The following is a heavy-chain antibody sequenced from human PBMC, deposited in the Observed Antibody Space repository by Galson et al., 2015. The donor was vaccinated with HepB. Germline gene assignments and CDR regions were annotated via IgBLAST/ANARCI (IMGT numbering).Heavy chain of an antibody. J-gene: IGHJ4*02. Sequence: PAPVKPTQTLTLTCTFSGFSLSTTGVGVGWIRQPPGKALEWLALVYWNDDKRYSPSLRSRLTITKDTSKNQVVLTMTNMDPVDTATYYCARRPTASHYGDYFDYWGQGTLVTVSS. CDR3: ARRPTASHYGDYFDY. CDR1: GFSLSTTGVG. CDR2: VYWNDDK. D-gene: IGHD4-17*01. V-gene: IGHV2-5*01.